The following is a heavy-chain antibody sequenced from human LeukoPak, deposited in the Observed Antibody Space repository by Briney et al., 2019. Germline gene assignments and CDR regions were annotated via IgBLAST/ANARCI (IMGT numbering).Heavy chain of an antibody. J-gene: IGHJ4*02. CDR2: INPNSGGT. D-gene: IGHD1-26*01. CDR1: GYTFTGYY. Sequence: GASVKVSCKASGYTFTGYYMHWVRQAPGQGLEWMGRINPNSGGTNYAQKFQGRVTMTRDTSISTAYMELSRLRSDDTAVYYCARWEWGLLEAKRVWGQGTLVTVSS. V-gene: IGHV1-2*06. CDR3: ARWEWGLLEAKRV.